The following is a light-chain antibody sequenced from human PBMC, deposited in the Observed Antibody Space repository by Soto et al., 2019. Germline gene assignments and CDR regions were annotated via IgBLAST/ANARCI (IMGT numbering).Light chain of an antibody. CDR2: DVT. Sequence: QSALTQPASVSRSLGQSITISCTGTTSDVGAYNYVSWYQQHPGKAPQLVIYDVTNRPSGVSNRFSGSKSGNTASLTISGLQAEDEADYYCSSYTSSSTLVFGGGTQLTVL. V-gene: IGLV2-14*03. CDR1: TSDVGAYNY. J-gene: IGLJ3*02. CDR3: SSYTSSSTLV.